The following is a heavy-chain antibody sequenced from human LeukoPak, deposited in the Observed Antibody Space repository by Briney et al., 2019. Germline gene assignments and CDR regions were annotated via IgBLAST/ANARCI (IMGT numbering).Heavy chain of an antibody. D-gene: IGHD6-19*01. CDR2: INPSGGST. CDR3: ARVAEYSSGWYDPFDY. CDR1: GYTFTSYY. J-gene: IGHJ4*02. Sequence: ASVKVSCKASGYTFTSYYMHWVRQAPGQGLEWMGIINPSGGSTSYAQKFQGRVTMTRDTSTSTVYMELSSLRSEDTAVYYCARVAEYSSGWYDPFDYWGQGTLVTVSS. V-gene: IGHV1-46*01.